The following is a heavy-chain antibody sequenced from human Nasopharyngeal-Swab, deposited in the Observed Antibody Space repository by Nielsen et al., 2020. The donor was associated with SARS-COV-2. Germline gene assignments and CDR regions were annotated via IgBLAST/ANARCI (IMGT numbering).Heavy chain of an antibody. D-gene: IGHD6-13*01. Sequence: GGSLRLSCAASGFTFSSYGMHWVRQAPGKGLEWVAVIWYDGSNKYYADSVKGRFTISRDNSKNTLYLQMNSLRAEDTAVYYCARDESSSWSFDYWGQGTLVTVSS. CDR2: IWYDGSNK. CDR3: ARDESSSWSFDY. V-gene: IGHV3-33*01. J-gene: IGHJ4*02. CDR1: GFTFSSYG.